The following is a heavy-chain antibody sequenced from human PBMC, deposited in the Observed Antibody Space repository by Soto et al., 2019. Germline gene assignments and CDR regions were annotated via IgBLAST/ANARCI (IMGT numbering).Heavy chain of an antibody. Sequence: GGSLRLSCAASGFTFRNYAFNWVRQAPGKGLEWVSAISGDGATTFYADSVRDRFTFSRDNSKNTLYLQMNSLRPEDTAVYYCARISSTSSTTYWGQGTLVTVSS. J-gene: IGHJ4*02. CDR3: ARISSTSSTTY. V-gene: IGHV3-23*01. CDR2: ISGDGATT. D-gene: IGHD6-6*01. CDR1: GFTFRNYA.